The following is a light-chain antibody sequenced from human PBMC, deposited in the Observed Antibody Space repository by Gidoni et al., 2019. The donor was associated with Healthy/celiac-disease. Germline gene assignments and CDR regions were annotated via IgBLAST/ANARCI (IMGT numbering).Light chain of an antibody. V-gene: IGKV1-5*03. CDR2: KAS. CDR1: QSIRSW. CDR3: QQYNSYSRT. Sequence: DIQMTQSPSTLYASVGGRVTITCRASQSIRSWLAWYQQKPGKAPKLLIYKASSLESGVPSRFSGSGSGTEFTLTISSRQPDDFATYYCQQYNSYSRTFGQGTKVEIK. J-gene: IGKJ1*01.